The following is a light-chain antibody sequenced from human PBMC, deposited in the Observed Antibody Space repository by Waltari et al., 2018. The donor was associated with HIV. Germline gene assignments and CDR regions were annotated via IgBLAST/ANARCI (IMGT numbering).Light chain of an antibody. CDR2: GVS. J-gene: IGLJ2*01. V-gene: IGLV2-8*01. CDR1: SSDVGGYNY. Sequence: QSALTQPPSASGSPGQSVTISCTGTSSDVGGYNYVSWYQQHPGKAPKLMIYGVSKRPSGVPDRFSGSKSGNTASLTVSGLQAEDEADYYCSSYAGSNDFGVFGGGTKLTVL. CDR3: SSYAGSNDFGV.